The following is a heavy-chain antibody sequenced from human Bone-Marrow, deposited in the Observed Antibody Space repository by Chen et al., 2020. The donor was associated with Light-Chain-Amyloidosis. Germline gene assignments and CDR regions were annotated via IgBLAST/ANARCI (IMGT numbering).Heavy chain of an antibody. CDR1: GGSIINSNSY. D-gene: IGHD3-10*01. V-gene: IGHV4-39*02. CDR2: ICYSGST. J-gene: IGHJ6*01. CDR3: ARRRGGENYYYGMDV. Sequence: QLQLQESGPGLVKPSETLSLTCTVSGGSIINSNSYWGWIRQPPGKGLEWIGAICYSGSTYYNPSLKSRLTISVDTSKNHFSLKLNSVTVADTAVYYCARRRGGENYYYGMDVWGQGTTVSVSS.